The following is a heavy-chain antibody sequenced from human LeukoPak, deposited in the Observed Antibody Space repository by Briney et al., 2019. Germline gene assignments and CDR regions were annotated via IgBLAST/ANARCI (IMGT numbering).Heavy chain of an antibody. CDR3: ARDPGPYGDYMDV. V-gene: IGHV4-39*02. D-gene: IGHD1-1*01. CDR1: GGSISSRSYY. J-gene: IGHJ6*03. Sequence: SETLSLTCTVSGGSISSRSYYWGWIRQPPGKGLEWIGSIYYSGSTSYNPSLKSRVTISVDTSKNQFSLRLSSVTAADTAVYYCARDPGPYGDYMDVWGKGTTVTVSS. CDR2: IYYSGST.